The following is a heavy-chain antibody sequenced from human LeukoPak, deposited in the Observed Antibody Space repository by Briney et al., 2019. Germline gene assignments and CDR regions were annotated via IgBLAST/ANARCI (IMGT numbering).Heavy chain of an antibody. J-gene: IGHJ4*02. CDR1: GFTFSSYE. V-gene: IGHV3-48*03. CDR3: ARLWAPYCSGGSCYSGNFDY. Sequence: GGSLRLSCAASGFTFSSYEMNWVRQAPGQGLEWVSYISSSGSTIYYADSLKGRFTISRDNAKNSLYLQMNSLRAEDTAVYYCARLWAPYCSGGSCYSGNFDYWGQGTLVTVSS. D-gene: IGHD2-15*01. CDR2: ISSSGSTI.